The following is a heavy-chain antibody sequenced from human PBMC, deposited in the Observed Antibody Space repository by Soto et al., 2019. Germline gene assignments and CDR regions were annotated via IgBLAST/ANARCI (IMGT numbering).Heavy chain of an antibody. V-gene: IGHV4-31*03. D-gene: IGHD2-15*01. CDR2: SYYSGTT. CDR3: ASANPFITGVRDVVAFAR. CDR1: GASISSGYYY. J-gene: IGHJ4*01. Sequence: SETLSLTCTVSGASISSGYYYWAWIRQHPGKGLEWIGYSYYSGTTYYISSLESRITISIDTTENHFSLSLTSVTAADTALYYCASANPFITGVRDVVAFARWAQGT.